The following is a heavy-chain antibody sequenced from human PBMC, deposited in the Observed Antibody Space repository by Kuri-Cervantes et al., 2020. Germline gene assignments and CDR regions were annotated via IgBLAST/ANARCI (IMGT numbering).Heavy chain of an antibody. Sequence: GSLRLSCTVSGGSISSYYWSWIRQPAGKGLEWIGRIYTSGSTNYNPSLKSRVTMSVDTSKNQFSLKLSSVTAADTAVYYCARDRYRGVRGVIYYYGMDVWGQGTTVTDSS. CDR3: ARDRYRGVRGVIYYYGMDV. CDR1: GGSISSYY. D-gene: IGHD3-10*01. J-gene: IGHJ6*02. V-gene: IGHV4-4*07. CDR2: IYTSGST.